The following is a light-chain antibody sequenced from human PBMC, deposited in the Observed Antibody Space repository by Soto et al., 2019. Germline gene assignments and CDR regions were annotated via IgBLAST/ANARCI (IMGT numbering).Light chain of an antibody. V-gene: IGKV1-39*01. CDR3: QQSYSIPLT. Sequence: DIQMTQSPSSLSASVGDRVTITCRASQSIRSSLNWYQQSPGKAPKLLIYAASSLQSGVPSRFGGSGSGTDFTLTISSLHPDDFATYYCQQSYSIPLTFGGGTKVEI. CDR1: QSIRSS. J-gene: IGKJ4*01. CDR2: AAS.